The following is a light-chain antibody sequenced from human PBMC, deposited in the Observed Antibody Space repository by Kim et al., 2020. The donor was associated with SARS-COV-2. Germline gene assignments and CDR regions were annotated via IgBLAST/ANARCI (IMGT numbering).Light chain of an antibody. CDR1: SFSISSNY. J-gene: IGLJ3*02. CDR2: EDN. V-gene: IGLV6-57*01. Sequence: GKTVTITCSLSSFSISSNYVQWYQQRPGSSPTTVIYEDNQRPSGVPDRFSGSIDRSSNSASLSISGLKTEDEADYYCQSYDSSLWVFGGGTQLTFL. CDR3: QSYDSSLWV.